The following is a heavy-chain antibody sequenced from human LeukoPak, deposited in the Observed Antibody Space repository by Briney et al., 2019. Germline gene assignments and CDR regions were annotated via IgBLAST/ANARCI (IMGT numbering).Heavy chain of an antibody. CDR2: ISGNAGGT. J-gene: IGHJ4*02. V-gene: IGHV3-23*01. CDR3: AREGYYGSGSPPSLYFDY. Sequence: GGSLRLSCAASGFTFSNYAMSWVRQAPGKGLEWVSTISGNAGGTYYADSVKGRFTISRDNSRSTLYLQMNSLRPEDTAIYYCAREGYYGSGSPPSLYFDYWGQGTLVTVSS. CDR1: GFTFSNYA. D-gene: IGHD3-10*01.